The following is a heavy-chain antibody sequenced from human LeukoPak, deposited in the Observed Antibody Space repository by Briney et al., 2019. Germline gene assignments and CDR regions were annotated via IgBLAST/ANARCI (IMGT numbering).Heavy chain of an antibody. V-gene: IGHV3-23*01. J-gene: IGHJ4*02. CDR1: GYTFSSYA. D-gene: IGHD7-27*01. Sequence: GGSLRLSCAASGYTFSSYAMSWVRQAPGKGLEWVSAISGSGGSTYYADSVKGRFTISRDNSKNTLYLQMNSLRAEDTAVYYCAKAHYEGLTGGPHFDYWGQGTLVTVSS. CDR2: ISGSGGST. CDR3: AKAHYEGLTGGPHFDY.